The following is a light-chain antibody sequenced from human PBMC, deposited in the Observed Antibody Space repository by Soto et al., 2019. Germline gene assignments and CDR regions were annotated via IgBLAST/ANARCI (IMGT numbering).Light chain of an antibody. CDR3: AAWDDSMRAVV. CDR2: RNH. V-gene: IGLV1-44*01. J-gene: IGLJ7*01. Sequence: QSVLTQSPSASATPXXXVTISCSXXXXXIGTYPVHWYQQLPGTAPTLLIFRNHQRPSGVPDRFSGSKSGTSASLAISGPQSEDEADYYCAAWDDSMRAVVFGGGTQLTVL. CDR1: XXXIGTYP.